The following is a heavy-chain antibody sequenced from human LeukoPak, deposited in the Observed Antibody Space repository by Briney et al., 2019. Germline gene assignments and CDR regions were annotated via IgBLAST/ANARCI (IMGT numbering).Heavy chain of an antibody. CDR2: INHSGST. CDR3: AIRTGYYGNYYYYGMDV. CDR1: GGSFSGYY. J-gene: IGHJ6*04. D-gene: IGHD3/OR15-3a*01. V-gene: IGHV4-34*01. Sequence: PSETLSLTCAVYGGSFSGYYWSWIRQPPGKGLEWIGEINHSGSTNYNPSLKSRVTISVDTSKNQFSLKLSSVTAADTAVYYRAIRTGYYGNYYYYGMDVWGKGTTVTVSS.